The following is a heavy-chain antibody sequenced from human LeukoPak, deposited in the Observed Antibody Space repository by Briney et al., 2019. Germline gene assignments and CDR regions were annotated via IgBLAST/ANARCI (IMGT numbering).Heavy chain of an antibody. J-gene: IGHJ4*02. CDR3: ARGVGGYDFWSGYFPYYFDY. CDR2: MNTNSGNT. CDR1: GYTFTSYD. V-gene: IGHV1-8*01. D-gene: IGHD3-3*01. Sequence: ASVTLSFNSAGYTFTSYDNNWVRQRNGQGHEWKGWMNTNSGNTGYAQKFQGRVTMTRNTSISTAYMELSSLRSEDTAVYYCARGVGGYDFWSGYFPYYFDYWGQGTLVTVSS.